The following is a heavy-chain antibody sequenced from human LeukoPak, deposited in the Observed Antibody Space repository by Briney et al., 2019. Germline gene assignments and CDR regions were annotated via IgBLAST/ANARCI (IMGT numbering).Heavy chain of an antibody. V-gene: IGHV4-4*07. CDR2: IYTSGST. D-gene: IGHD2-2*01. J-gene: IGHJ3*02. CDR3: ARSEYHAFDI. CDR1: GFTFGDYA. Sequence: GSLRLSCTASGFTFGDYAMSWVRQAPGKGLEWIGRIYTSGSTNYNPSLKSRVTMSVDTSKNQFSLKLSSVTAADTAVYYCARSEYHAFDIWGQGTMVTVSS.